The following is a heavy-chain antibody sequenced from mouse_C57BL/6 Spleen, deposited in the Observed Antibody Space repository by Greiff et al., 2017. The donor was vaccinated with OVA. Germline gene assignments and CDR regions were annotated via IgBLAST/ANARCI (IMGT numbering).Heavy chain of an antibody. V-gene: IGHV5-17*01. CDR2: ISSGSSTI. CDR3: ARGDYYDYDEWFAY. J-gene: IGHJ3*01. CDR1: GFTFSDYG. Sequence: EVQRVESGGGLVKPGGSLKLSCAASGFTFSDYGMHWVRQAPEKGLEWVAYISSGSSTIYYADTVKGRFTISRDNAKNTLFLQMTSLRSEDTAMYYCARGDYYDYDEWFAYWGQGTLVTVSA. D-gene: IGHD2-4*01.